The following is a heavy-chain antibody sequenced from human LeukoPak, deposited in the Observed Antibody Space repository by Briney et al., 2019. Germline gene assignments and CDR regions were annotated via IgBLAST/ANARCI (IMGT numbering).Heavy chain of an antibody. CDR2: ISSDGSST. CDR3: AKDRGTAMVPRGMDV. J-gene: IGHJ6*02. CDR1: GFTLSYYW. Sequence: GGSLRLSCAASGFTLSYYWMHWVRQGPGKGLVWVSRISSDGSSTNYADSVKGRFTISRDNAKNSVYLQMNGLRAGDSALYFCAKDRGTAMVPRGMDVWGQGTTVTVSS. D-gene: IGHD5-18*01. V-gene: IGHV3-74*01.